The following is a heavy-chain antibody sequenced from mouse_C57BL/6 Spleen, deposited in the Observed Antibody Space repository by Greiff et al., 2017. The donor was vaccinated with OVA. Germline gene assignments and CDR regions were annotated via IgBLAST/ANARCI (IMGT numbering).Heavy chain of an antibody. CDR3: TPPPVTTVGDWFAY. J-gene: IGHJ3*01. D-gene: IGHD1-1*01. V-gene: IGHV14-1*01. Sequence: VQLKQSGAELVRPGASVKLSCTASGFNIKDYYMHWVKQRPEQGLEWIGRIDPEDGDTEYAPKFQGKATMTADTSSNTAYLQLSSLTSEDTAVYYCTPPPVTTVGDWFAYWGQGTLVTVSA. CDR1: GFNIKDYY. CDR2: IDPEDGDT.